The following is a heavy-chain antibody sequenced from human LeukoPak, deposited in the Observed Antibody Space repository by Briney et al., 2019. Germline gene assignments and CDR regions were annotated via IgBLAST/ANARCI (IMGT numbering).Heavy chain of an antibody. V-gene: IGHV4-31*03. Sequence: KPSETLSLTCTVSGGSISSGGYYWRWIRQHPGKGLEWIGYIYYSGSTYYNPSLKSRVTISVDTSKNQFSLKLSSVTAADTAVYYCAREHYDILTGYDCFDYWGQGTLVTVSS. CDR1: GGSISSGGYY. J-gene: IGHJ4*02. D-gene: IGHD3-9*01. CDR3: AREHYDILTGYDCFDY. CDR2: IYYSGST.